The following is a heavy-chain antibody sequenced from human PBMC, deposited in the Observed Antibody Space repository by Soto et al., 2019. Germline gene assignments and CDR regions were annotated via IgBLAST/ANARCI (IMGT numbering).Heavy chain of an antibody. J-gene: IGHJ5*02. Sequence: SETLSLTCAVYGGSFSGYYWSWIRQPPGKGLEWIGEINHSGSTNYNPSLKSRVTISVDTSKNQFSLKLSSVTAADTAVYYCARMTVTMVRGARLKKNNWFDPWGQGTLVTVSS. CDR2: INHSGST. CDR1: GGSFSGYY. CDR3: ARMTVTMVRGARLKKNNWFDP. D-gene: IGHD3-10*01. V-gene: IGHV4-34*01.